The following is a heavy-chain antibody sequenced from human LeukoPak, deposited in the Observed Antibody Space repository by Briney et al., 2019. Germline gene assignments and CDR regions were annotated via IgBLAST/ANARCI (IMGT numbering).Heavy chain of an antibody. Sequence: ASVKVSCKASGYSFSSYGITWVRQAPGQGLEWLGWISASNGNTNYAQKLQGRVTMTSDTSTSTAYMDLRSLTPDDTAFYYCARYPLSYTGNWHYFFDYWGQGTLLTVSS. J-gene: IGHJ4*02. CDR1: GYSFSSYG. V-gene: IGHV1-18*01. CDR3: ARYPLSYTGNWHYFFDY. D-gene: IGHD1-7*01. CDR2: ISASNGNT.